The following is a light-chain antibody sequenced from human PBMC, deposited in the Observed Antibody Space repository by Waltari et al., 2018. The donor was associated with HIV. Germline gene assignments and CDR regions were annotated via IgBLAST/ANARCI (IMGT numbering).Light chain of an antibody. J-gene: IGLJ2*01. CDR3: QVWDSSSDHVL. Sequence: SYVLTPPPSMSVAPGQTARIPCGGNNIGSKSVHWYQQRPGQAPVLVVFDDSERPSEIPDRFSGSNSGNTATLTISRVGAGDEADYYCQVWDSSSDHVLFGGGTRLTVL. CDR2: DDS. V-gene: IGLV3-21*02. CDR1: NIGSKS.